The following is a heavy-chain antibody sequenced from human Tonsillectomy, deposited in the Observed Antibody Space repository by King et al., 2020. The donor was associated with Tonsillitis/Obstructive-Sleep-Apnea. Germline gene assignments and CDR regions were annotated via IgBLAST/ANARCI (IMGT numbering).Heavy chain of an antibody. CDR1: GFTFRSYF. V-gene: IGHV3-30*01. CDR3: ARDHFIDV. Sequence: VQLVESGGGVGQPGRSLRLSCAASGFTFRSYFMHWVRQAPGKGLEWGADISNDGRKKHYADSGKGRFTISRDNAKNTLYLQMNSLRAEDTAVYYCARDHFIDVWGKGTTVTVSS. CDR2: ISNDGRKK. J-gene: IGHJ6*03.